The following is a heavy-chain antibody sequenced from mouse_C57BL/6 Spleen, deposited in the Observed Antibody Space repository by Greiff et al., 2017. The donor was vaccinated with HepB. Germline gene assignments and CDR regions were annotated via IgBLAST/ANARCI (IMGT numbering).Heavy chain of an antibody. J-gene: IGHJ3*01. CDR2: IDPQTGGT. CDR1: GYTFTDYE. CDR3: NRGGFAY. Sequence: QVQLQQSGAELVRPGASVTLSCKASGYTFTDYEMHWVKQTPVHGLEWIGAIDPQTGGTAYNQKFKGKAILTADKSSSTAYMELRSLTSEDSAVYYCNRGGFAYWGQGTLVTVSA. V-gene: IGHV1-15*01.